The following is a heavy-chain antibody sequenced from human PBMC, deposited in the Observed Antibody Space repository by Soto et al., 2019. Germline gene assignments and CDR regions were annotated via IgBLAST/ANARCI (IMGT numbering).Heavy chain of an antibody. CDR2: VSGYNGNT. V-gene: IGHV1-18*01. Sequence: QLVQSGGEVKKPGASVKVSCKASGYTFTSHGLSWVRQAPGQGLEWMGWVSGYNGNTNYAQKFQGRVTMTTDTSTTTAYMELRSMTSDDTAVYYCARDLGAKVYYWGQGTLVTVSS. D-gene: IGHD3-16*01. CDR3: ARDLGAKVYY. CDR1: GYTFTSHG. J-gene: IGHJ4*02.